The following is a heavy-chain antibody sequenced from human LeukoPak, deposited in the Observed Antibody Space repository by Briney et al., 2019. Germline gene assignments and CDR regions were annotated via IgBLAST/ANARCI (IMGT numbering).Heavy chain of an antibody. Sequence: GGSLRLSCAASGFTFSDYGMNWVRQAPGKGLEWVSYITDSGSTIHYADSVNGRFTISRDNAKNSLYLQMNSLRAEDSAVYYCARSIGLTGGGVDVWGRGTTVTVSS. CDR3: ARSIGLTGGGVDV. J-gene: IGHJ6*02. V-gene: IGHV3-11*01. CDR2: ITDSGSTI. D-gene: IGHD3-9*01. CDR1: GFTFSDYG.